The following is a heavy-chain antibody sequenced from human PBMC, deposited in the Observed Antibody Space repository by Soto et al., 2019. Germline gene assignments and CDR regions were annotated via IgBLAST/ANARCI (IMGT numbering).Heavy chain of an antibody. CDR2: INHSGST. CDR1: GGSFSGYY. J-gene: IGHJ5*02. CDR3: ARAYSSGYYFRLDP. D-gene: IGHD3-22*01. Sequence: SEILSLTCAVYGGSFSGYYWSWIRQPPGKGLEWIGEINHSGSTNYNPSLKSRVTISVDTSKNQFSLKLSSVTAADTAVYYCARAYSSGYYFRLDPWGQGTLVTVSS. V-gene: IGHV4-34*01.